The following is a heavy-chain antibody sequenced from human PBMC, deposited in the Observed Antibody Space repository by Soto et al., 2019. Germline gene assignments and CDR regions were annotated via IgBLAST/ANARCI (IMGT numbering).Heavy chain of an antibody. Sequence: PSETLSLTCTVSGGSISSSSYYWGWIRQPPGKGLEWIGSIYYSGSTYYNPSLKSRVTISVDTSKNQFSLKLSSVTAADTAVYYCAGSSSDYYYYGMDVWGQGTTVTVSS. J-gene: IGHJ6*02. CDR1: GGSISSSSYY. V-gene: IGHV4-39*01. CDR2: IYYSGST. D-gene: IGHD6-6*01. CDR3: AGSSSDYYYYGMDV.